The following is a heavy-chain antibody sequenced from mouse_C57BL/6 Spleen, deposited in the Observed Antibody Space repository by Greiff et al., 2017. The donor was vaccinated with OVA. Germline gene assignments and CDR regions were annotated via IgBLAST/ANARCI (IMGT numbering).Heavy chain of an antibody. J-gene: IGHJ4*01. V-gene: IGHV5-12*01. CDR2: ISNGGGST. CDR3: ARLHYAMDY. Sequence: EVMLVESGGGLVQPGGSLKLSCAASGFTFSDYYMYWVRQTPEKRLEWVAYISNGGGSTYYPDTVKGRFTISRDNAKNTLYLQMSRLKSEDTAMYYCARLHYAMDYWGQGTSVTVSS. CDR1: GFTFSDYY.